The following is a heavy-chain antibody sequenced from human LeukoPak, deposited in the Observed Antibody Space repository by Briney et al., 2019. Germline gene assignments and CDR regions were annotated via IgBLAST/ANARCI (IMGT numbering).Heavy chain of an antibody. J-gene: IGHJ4*02. CDR1: GFTFSDYY. V-gene: IGHV3-11*01. D-gene: IGHD5-24*01. Sequence: PGGSLRLSCAASGFTFSDYYMNWIRQTPGKGLEWVSYISSSGSIIYYADSVKGRFTISRDNAKNSVYLQMNSLRAEDTAVYYCARDLDGYRLTPLFGYWGQGTLVTVSS. CDR2: ISSSGSII. CDR3: ARDLDGYRLTPLFGY.